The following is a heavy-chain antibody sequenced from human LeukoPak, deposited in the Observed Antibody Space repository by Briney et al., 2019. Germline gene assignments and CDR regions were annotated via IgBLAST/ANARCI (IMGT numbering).Heavy chain of an antibody. J-gene: IGHJ6*04. CDR1: GYTFTSYY. D-gene: IGHD3-10*01. Sequence: GASVKVSCKASGYTFTSYYMHRVRQAPGQGLEWMGIINPSGGSTSYAQKFQGRVTMTRDTSTSTVYMELSSLRSEDTAVYYCAREGITMVRGTNYYYYYGMDVWGKGTTVTVSS. CDR2: INPSGGST. CDR3: AREGITMVRGTNYYYYYGMDV. V-gene: IGHV1-46*01.